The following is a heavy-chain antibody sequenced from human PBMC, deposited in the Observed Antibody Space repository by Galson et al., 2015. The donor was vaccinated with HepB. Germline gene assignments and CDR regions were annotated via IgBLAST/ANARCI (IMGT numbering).Heavy chain of an antibody. CDR2: ISSSSSTI. CDR1: GFNFSTYN. CDR3: ASDFLGGYSYGSYYHYGMDV. J-gene: IGHJ6*02. V-gene: IGHV3-48*04. Sequence: SLRLSCAASGFNFSTYNMNWVRQAPGKGLEWVSYISSSSSTIYYADSVKGRFTISRDNAKNSLYLQMNSLRAEDTAVYYCASDFLGGYSYGSYYHYGMDVWGQGTTVTVSS. D-gene: IGHD5-18*01.